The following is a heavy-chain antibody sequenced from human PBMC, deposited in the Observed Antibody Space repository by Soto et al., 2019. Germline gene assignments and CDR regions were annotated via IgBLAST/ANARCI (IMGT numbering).Heavy chain of an antibody. V-gene: IGHV6-1*01. D-gene: IGHD6-19*01. CDR1: GYSVXINSAA. CDR3: ARKTLGSGFDY. CDR2: TYYRSKWYN. J-gene: IGHJ4*02. Sequence: QTLSLPCSISGYSVXINSAAWNXIMXSPSRGLEWLGRTYYRSKWYNDCAESVKSRITINPDTSKNQFSLQLNSVTPEDTAVYYCARKTLGSGFDYSGQGALVTVSS.